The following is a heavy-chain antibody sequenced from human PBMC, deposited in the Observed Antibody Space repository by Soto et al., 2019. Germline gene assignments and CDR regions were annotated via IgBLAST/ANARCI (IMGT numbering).Heavy chain of an antibody. D-gene: IGHD6-19*01. CDR3: VQTTGWPGFDF. V-gene: IGHV4-31*03. Sequence: PSETLSLTCTVSGGSISSGCYYWSWIRQHPGKGLEWIGYIYYSGSTYYNPSLKSRVTISVDTSKNQFSLKLSSVTAADTAVYYCVQTTGWPGFDFWGQGTLVTVSS. CDR1: GGSISSGCYY. CDR2: IYYSGST. J-gene: IGHJ4*02.